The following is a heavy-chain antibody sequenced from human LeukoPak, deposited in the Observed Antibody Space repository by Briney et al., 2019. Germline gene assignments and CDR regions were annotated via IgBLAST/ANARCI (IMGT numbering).Heavy chain of an antibody. CDR1: GFTFSSYA. J-gene: IGHJ4*02. CDR2: IVGSGGST. D-gene: IGHD6-13*01. Sequence: GGSLRLSCAASGFTFSSYAMTWVRQAPGKGLEWVSAIVGSGGSTYYADSVKGRFTISRDNSKNTLYLQMNSLRAEDTAVYYCAKDLIVGYSSPFDYWGQGTLVTVSS. V-gene: IGHV3-23*01. CDR3: AKDLIVGYSSPFDY.